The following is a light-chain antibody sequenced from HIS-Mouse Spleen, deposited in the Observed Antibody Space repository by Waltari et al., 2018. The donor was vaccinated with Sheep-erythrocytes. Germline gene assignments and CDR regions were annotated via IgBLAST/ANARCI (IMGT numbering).Light chain of an antibody. CDR2: DVS. V-gene: IGLV2-11*01. J-gene: IGLJ1*01. CDR1: SSDVGGYTY. CDR3: CSYAGSYTYV. Sequence: QSALTQPRSVSGSPGQSVTISCTGTSSDVGGYTYVSWYQQHPGKAPKLTIYDVSKRPSGVPDRFSGSKSGNTASLTISGLQAEDEADYYCCSYAGSYTYVFGTGTKVTVL.